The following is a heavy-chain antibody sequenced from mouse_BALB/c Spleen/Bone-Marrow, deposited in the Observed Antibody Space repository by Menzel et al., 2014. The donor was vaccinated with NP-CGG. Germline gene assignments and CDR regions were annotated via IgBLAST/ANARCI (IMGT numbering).Heavy chain of an antibody. CDR3: ARRDGGGY. V-gene: IGHV1S56*01. CDR2: IFPGDGST. D-gene: IGHD3-3*01. CDR1: GYTFTSYY. J-gene: IGHJ2*01. Sequence: VKLVESGPELVKPGASVKMSCKASGYTFTSYYILWVKQRPGQGLEWIGWIFPGDGSTKYNEKFKDRTTLTADKSSTTAYILLSSLTSEDSAIYFCARRDGGGYWGQGTTLTVSS.